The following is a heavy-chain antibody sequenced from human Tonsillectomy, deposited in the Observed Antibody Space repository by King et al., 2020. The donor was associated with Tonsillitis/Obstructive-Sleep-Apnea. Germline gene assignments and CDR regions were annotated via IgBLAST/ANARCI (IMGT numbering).Heavy chain of an antibody. J-gene: IGHJ6*04. V-gene: IGHV3-21*01. CDR2: ISGSGNYI. D-gene: IGHD3-16*01. CDR1: GFTFSSFS. CDR3: ARDWGLYGMDV. Sequence: VQLVESGGGLVKPGGSLRLSCAASGFTFSSFSMNWIRQAPGKGLEWVSSISGSGNYIYYADSVKGRFTISRDNTKNSLYLQMNSLRAEDTAVYYCARDWGLYGMDVWGKGTTVTVSS.